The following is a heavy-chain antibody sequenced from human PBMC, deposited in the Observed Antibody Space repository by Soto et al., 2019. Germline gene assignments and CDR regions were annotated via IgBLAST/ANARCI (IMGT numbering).Heavy chain of an antibody. D-gene: IGHD1-1*01. CDR2: ISSDGSNK. J-gene: IGHJ6*02. CDR1: GFTFSSYA. CDR3: ARDPGYERSYYYYGMDV. Sequence: GGSLRLSCAASGFTFSSYAMHWVRQAPGKGLEWVAVISSDGSNKYYADSVKGRFTISSDNSKNTLYLQMNSLRAEDTAVYYCARDPGYERSYYYYGMDVWGQGTTVTVSS. V-gene: IGHV3-30-3*01.